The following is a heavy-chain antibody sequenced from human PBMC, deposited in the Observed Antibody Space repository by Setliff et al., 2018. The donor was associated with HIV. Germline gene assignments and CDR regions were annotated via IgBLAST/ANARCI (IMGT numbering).Heavy chain of an antibody. D-gene: IGHD1-1*01. CDR2: INAGNGDT. CDR1: GYSFTNHS. J-gene: IGHJ4*02. V-gene: IGHV1-3*01. CDR3: ARDPALRTGYYDY. Sequence: ASVKVSCKASGYSFTNHSIHWVRQAPGQRPEWMGWINAGNGDTKYSRKFQGRVTITRDTTATTEYMVLNSLKFDDTAIYYCARDPALRTGYYDYWGQGTQVTVS.